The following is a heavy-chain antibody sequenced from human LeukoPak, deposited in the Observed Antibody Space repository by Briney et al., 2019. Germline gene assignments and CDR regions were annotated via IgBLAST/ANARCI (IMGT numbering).Heavy chain of an antibody. Sequence: SVKVSCKASGFDFITSVIHWVRQARGQRLEWIGSLVVGSGNTDYAQKLSERVTITRDLSTTTAYMELRSLTSDDTAVYYCATEGGPSLGENWLDPWGQGTLVTVSS. V-gene: IGHV1-58*02. CDR1: GFDFITSV. CDR2: LVVGSGNT. D-gene: IGHD3-10*01. CDR3: ATEGGPSLGENWLDP. J-gene: IGHJ5*02.